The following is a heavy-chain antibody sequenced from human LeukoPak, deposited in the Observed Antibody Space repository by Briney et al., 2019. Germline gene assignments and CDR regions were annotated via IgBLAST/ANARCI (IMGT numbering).Heavy chain of an antibody. D-gene: IGHD6-13*01. CDR1: GGSISSSSYY. Sequence: SETLSLTCTVSGGSISSSSYYWGWIRQPPGKGLEGIGEIDHSGSTNYNPSLKSRVTISVDTSTNQFSLKLSSVTAADTAVYYCARSGGWQQLAYWFDPWGQGTLVTVSS. CDR3: ARSGGWQQLAYWFDP. J-gene: IGHJ5*02. V-gene: IGHV4-39*07. CDR2: IDHSGST.